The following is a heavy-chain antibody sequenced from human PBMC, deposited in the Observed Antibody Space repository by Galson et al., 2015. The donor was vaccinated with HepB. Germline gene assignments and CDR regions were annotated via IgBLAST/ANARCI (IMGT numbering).Heavy chain of an antibody. V-gene: IGHV1-18*04. CDR1: GYTFTSYG. D-gene: IGHD2-15*01. Sequence: QSGAEVTKPGESLRISCKASGYTFTSYGISWVRQAPGQGLEWMGWISAYNGNTNYAQKLQGRVTMTTDTSTSTAYMELRSLRSDDTAVYYCARDAGYCSGGSCYSIYWGQGTLVTVSS. CDR3: ARDAGYCSGGSCYSIY. CDR2: ISAYNGNT. J-gene: IGHJ4*02.